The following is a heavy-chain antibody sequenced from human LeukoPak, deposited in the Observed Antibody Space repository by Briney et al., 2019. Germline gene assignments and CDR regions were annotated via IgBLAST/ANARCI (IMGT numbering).Heavy chain of an antibody. D-gene: IGHD1-26*01. CDR3: ARERDLLYYYYMDV. Sequence: SETLSPTCAVSGVAISRGGYAWNWIRQPPGKGLEWIAYIYHSGTTYYNPSLKSRATISVDTSKNQFSLKLSSVTAADTAVYYCARERDLLYYYYMDVWGKGTTVTVSS. CDR2: IYHSGTT. V-gene: IGHV4-30-2*05. CDR1: GVAISRGGYA. J-gene: IGHJ6*03.